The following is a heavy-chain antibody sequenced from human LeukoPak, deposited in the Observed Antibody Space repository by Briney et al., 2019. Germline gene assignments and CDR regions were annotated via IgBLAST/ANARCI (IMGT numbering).Heavy chain of an antibody. CDR2: IYYSGST. V-gene: IGHV4-59*01. Sequence: PSETLSLTCTVSGGSISSYYWSWIRQPPGKGLEWIGYIYYSGSTNYNPSLKSRVTISVDTSKNQFSLKLSSVTAADTAVYYCARVRFNSSSSLVYWGQGTLVTVSS. D-gene: IGHD6-6*01. CDR1: GGSISSYY. CDR3: ARVRFNSSSSLVY. J-gene: IGHJ4*02.